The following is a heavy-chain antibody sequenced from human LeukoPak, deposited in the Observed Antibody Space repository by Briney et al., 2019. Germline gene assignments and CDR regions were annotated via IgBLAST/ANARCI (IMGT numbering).Heavy chain of an antibody. Sequence: GSLRLSCAASGFTFSSYWMHWVRQAPGKGLVRVSRISSDGDTTNYADSVKGRFTISRDNAKNTLYLQMNSLRAEDTAVYYCARVLYSWNDVVDYWGQGTLVTVSS. CDR3: ARVLYSWNDVVDY. J-gene: IGHJ4*02. CDR2: ISSDGDTT. D-gene: IGHD1-20*01. CDR1: GFTFSSYW. V-gene: IGHV3-74*01.